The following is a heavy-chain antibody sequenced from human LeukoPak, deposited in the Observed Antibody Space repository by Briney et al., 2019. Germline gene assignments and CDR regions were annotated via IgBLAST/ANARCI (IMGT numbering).Heavy chain of an antibody. CDR1: GFTFSDHY. J-gene: IGHJ4*02. CDR3: VAMLRGVVY. Sequence: GGSLRLSCAASGFTFSDHYMDWVRQAPGKGLEWVGRIRNKVNSHTTEYSASVKGRFTISRDDSTNSVYLQMNSLKTEDTAVYYCVAMLRGVVYWGQGTLVTVSS. D-gene: IGHD3-10*01. CDR2: IRNKVNSHTT. V-gene: IGHV3-72*01.